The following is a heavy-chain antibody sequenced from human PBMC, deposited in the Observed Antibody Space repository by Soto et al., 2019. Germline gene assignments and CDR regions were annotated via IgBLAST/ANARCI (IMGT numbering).Heavy chain of an antibody. CDR1: GGSISSGGYY. V-gene: IGHV4-31*03. CDR3: ARAGGYGDYVDY. Sequence: SETLSLTCTVSGGSISSGGYYWSWIRQHPGKGLEWIGYIYYSGSTYYNPSLKSRVTISVDTSKNQSSLKLSSVTAADTAVYYCARAGGYGDYVDYWGQGTLVTVSS. D-gene: IGHD3-16*01. J-gene: IGHJ4*02. CDR2: IYYSGST.